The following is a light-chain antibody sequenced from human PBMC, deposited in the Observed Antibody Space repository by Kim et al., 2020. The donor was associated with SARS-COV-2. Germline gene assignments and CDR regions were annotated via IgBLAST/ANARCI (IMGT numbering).Light chain of an antibody. Sequence: GASVKLTCTLSSGHSSYAIAWHQQQPEKGPRYLMKLNSDGSHSKGDGIPDRFSGSSSGAERYLTISSLQSEDEADYYCQTWGTGMVFGGCTQLTVL. J-gene: IGLJ7*01. CDR3: QTWGTGMV. CDR2: LNSDGSH. V-gene: IGLV4-69*01. CDR1: SGHSSYA.